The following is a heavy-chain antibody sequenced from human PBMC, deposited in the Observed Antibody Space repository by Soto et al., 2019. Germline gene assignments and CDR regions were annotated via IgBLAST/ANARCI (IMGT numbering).Heavy chain of an antibody. CDR2: INPNSGGT. D-gene: IGHD3-10*01. J-gene: IGHJ6*02. V-gene: IGHV1-2*04. Sequence: GASVKVSCKASGYTFTGCYMHWLRQAPGQGLEWMGWINPNSGGTNYAQKFQGWVTMTRDTSISTAYMELSRLRSDDTAVYYCARLSFRAHAGTLALYGMDVWGQGTTVTVSS. CDR3: ARLSFRAHAGTLALYGMDV. CDR1: GYTFTGCY.